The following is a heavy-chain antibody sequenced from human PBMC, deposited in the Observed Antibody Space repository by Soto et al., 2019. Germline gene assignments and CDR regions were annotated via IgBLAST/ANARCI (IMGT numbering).Heavy chain of an antibody. CDR3: ARDGPKTGVGDDYYYGMDV. J-gene: IGHJ6*02. CDR2: LSHDGINE. Sequence: QVHLVESGGGVVQPGRSLRLSCAASGFTLSGYAVHWVRQAPGKGLEWVAALSHDGINEFYRDSVKGRFTISRDNSKNTFYLQMNSLRDEDTAVYYCARDGPKTGVGDDYYYGMDVWGQGTTVTVS. CDR1: GFTLSGYA. V-gene: IGHV3-30-3*01. D-gene: IGHD2-21*01.